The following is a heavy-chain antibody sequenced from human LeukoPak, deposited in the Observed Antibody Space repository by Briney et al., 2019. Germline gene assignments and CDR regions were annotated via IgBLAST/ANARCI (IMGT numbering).Heavy chain of an antibody. Sequence: SETLSLTCAVYGGSFSGYYWSWIRQPPGKGLEWIGEINHSGSTNYNPSLKSRVTISVDTSKNQFSLKLTSVTAADTAVYYYARWDTVPDYWGQGTLVTVSS. CDR3: ARWDTVPDY. CDR2: INHSGST. CDR1: GGSFSGYY. V-gene: IGHV4-34*01. J-gene: IGHJ4*02. D-gene: IGHD4-17*01.